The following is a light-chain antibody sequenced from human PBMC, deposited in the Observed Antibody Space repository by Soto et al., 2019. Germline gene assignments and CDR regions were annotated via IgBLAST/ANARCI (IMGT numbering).Light chain of an antibody. J-gene: IGLJ1*01. CDR3: CAYSSGSTPWV. CDR1: SSDVGCYNY. Sequence: QSALTQPASVSGSPGQSITISCTGTSSDVGCYNYVSWYQHHPGKAPTLIIFDVSDRPSGISDRFSAFKSGNTASLTISGLQAEDEADYYCCAYSSGSTPWVFGTGTTLTVI. V-gene: IGLV2-14*03. CDR2: DVS.